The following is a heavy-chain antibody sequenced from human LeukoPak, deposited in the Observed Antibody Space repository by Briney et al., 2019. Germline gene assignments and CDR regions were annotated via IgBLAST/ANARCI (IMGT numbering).Heavy chain of an antibody. D-gene: IGHD3-9*01. CDR2: ISYDGSNK. Sequence: GGSLRLSCAASGFTFSSYAMHWVRQAPGKGLEWVAVISYDGSNKYYADSVKGRFTISRDNSKNTLYLQMNSLRAEDTAAYYCAKDESFGHYDILTGYYPYYFDYWGQGTLVTVSS. CDR3: AKDESFGHYDILTGYYPYYFDY. J-gene: IGHJ4*02. CDR1: GFTFSSYA. V-gene: IGHV3-30*04.